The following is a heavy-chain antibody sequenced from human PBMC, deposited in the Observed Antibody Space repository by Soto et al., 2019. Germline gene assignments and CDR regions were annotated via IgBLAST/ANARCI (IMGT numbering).Heavy chain of an antibody. Sequence: ASVKVSCKASGYTFTGYYMHWVRQAPGQGLEWMGWINPNSGGTNYAQKFQGWVTMTRDTSISTAYMELSRLRSDDTAVYYCARELRGGGDPSTITYYYCGMDVWGQGTTVTVSS. CDR3: ARELRGGGDPSTITYYYCGMDV. V-gene: IGHV1-2*04. CDR1: GYTFTGYY. D-gene: IGHD3-10*01. CDR2: INPNSGGT. J-gene: IGHJ6*02.